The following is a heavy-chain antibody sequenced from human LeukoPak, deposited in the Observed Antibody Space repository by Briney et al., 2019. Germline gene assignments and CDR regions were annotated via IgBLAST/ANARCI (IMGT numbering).Heavy chain of an antibody. CDR2: IIPILGIA. V-gene: IGHV1-69*04. D-gene: IGHD3-10*01. CDR3: ARVWRDYYGSGSYSVRGMDV. J-gene: IGHJ6*02. Sequence: ASVKVSCKASGYTFTSYGISWVRQAPGQGLEWMGRIIPILGIANYAQKFQGRVTITADKSTSTAYMELSSLRSGDTAVYYCARVWRDYYGSGSYSVRGMDVWGQGTTVTVSS. CDR1: GYTFTSYG.